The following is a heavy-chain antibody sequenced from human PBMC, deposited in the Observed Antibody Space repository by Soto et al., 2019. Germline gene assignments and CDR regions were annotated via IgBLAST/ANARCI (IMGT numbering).Heavy chain of an antibody. V-gene: IGHV1-18*01. CDR1: GYTFTTYA. D-gene: IGHD2-21*01. J-gene: IGHJ4*02. CDR3: ARDRLHTTSSITFDY. Sequence: ASVKVSCKASGYTFTTYAISWLRQAPGQGLEWMGLISTYTGNTDYAQSLQGRVTMTTDTSTNTAYMELRSLRSDDTAVYYCARDRLHTTSSITFDYWGQGALVTVSS. CDR2: ISTYTGNT.